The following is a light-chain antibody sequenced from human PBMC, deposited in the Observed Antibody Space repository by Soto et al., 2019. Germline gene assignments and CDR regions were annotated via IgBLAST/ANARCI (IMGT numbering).Light chain of an antibody. CDR3: QSYDSSLSGDV. Sequence: QSVLTQPPSVSGAPGQRGTISCPASSSNIGAGYDVHWYQQLPGTAPKLLIYGNSHQPSGVPDRFSGSKSGTSASLAITGLQAEDEADYYCQSYDSSLSGDVFGTGTKVTVL. J-gene: IGLJ1*01. CDR1: SSNIGAGYD. CDR2: GNS. V-gene: IGLV1-40*01.